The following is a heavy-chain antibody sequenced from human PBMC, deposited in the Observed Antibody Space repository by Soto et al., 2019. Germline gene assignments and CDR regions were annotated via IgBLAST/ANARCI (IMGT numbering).Heavy chain of an antibody. CDR1: GFTFSHYA. D-gene: IGHD2-15*01. V-gene: IGHV3-30-3*01. CDR3: ARGGTGLVAITPDY. CDR2: ISHDGGNK. Sequence: QVQLVESGGGVVQPGRSLGLSCVVSGFTFSHYAMHWVRQAPGKGLEWVAVISHDGGNKFYADSVKGRFIISSDRSTNTLYLQMNSLRVEDTAVYYCARGGTGLVAITPDYWGQGTLVTVSS. J-gene: IGHJ4*02.